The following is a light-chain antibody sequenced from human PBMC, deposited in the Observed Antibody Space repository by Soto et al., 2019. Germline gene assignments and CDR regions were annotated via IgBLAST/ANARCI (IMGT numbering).Light chain of an antibody. V-gene: IGKV3-11*01. J-gene: IGKJ1*01. CDR1: QSVFNY. Sequence: EVVLTQSPATLSLSPGERATLSCRASQSVFNYLAWYQQKPGQAPRLLIYDTSNKATGVPARFSGSGSGTDFTLTISSLEPEDFAVYYCQQRSKLPWTLGQGTKVEIK. CDR2: DTS. CDR3: QQRSKLPWT.